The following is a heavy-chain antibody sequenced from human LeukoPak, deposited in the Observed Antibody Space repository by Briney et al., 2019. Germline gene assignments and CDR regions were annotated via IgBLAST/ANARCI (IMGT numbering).Heavy chain of an antibody. CDR1: GFTFSSYG. J-gene: IGHJ4*02. CDR3: ARDEAYCGGDCYPLY. D-gene: IGHD2-21*02. V-gene: IGHV3-33*01. Sequence: GGSLRLSCAASGFTFSSYGMHWVRQAPGKGLEWVAVIWYDGSNKYYADSVKGRFTISRDNSKNTLCLQMNSLRAEDTAVYYCARDEAYCGGDCYPLYWGQGTLVTVSS. CDR2: IWYDGSNK.